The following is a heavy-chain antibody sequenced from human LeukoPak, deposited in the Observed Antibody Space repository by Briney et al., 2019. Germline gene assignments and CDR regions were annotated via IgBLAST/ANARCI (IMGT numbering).Heavy chain of an antibody. V-gene: IGHV3-9*01. Sequence: PGGSLRLSCAASGFTFDDYAMHWVRQAPGKGLEWVSGISWNSGSIGYADSVKGRFTISRDNAKNSLYLQMNSLRAEDTALYYCANRRMGYWGQGTLVTVSS. CDR2: ISWNSGSI. J-gene: IGHJ4*02. CDR3: ANRRMGY. CDR1: GFTFDDYA.